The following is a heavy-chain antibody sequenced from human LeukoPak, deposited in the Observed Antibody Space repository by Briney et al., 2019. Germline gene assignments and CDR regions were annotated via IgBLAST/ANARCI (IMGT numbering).Heavy chain of an antibody. CDR2: IYFSGST. J-gene: IGHJ3*02. CDR3: ARRSGSYVADNAFDI. V-gene: IGHV4-59*01. Sequence: SETLSLTCTVDGGSMSGYYWSWIRQHPGKGLEWLGYIYFSGSTNYNPLFKARVTLSVDTSKNQFSRKLSSVTAADPPVFYVARRSGSYVADNAFDIWGQRTIVSVPS. CDR1: GGSMSGYY. D-gene: IGHD1-26*01.